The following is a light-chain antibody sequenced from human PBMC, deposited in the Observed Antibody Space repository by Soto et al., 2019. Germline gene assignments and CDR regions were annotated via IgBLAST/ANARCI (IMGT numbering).Light chain of an antibody. J-gene: IGKJ1*01. CDR1: QTISTW. V-gene: IGKV1-5*03. CDR2: KAS. CDR3: QQYNNFWT. Sequence: DIQMTQSPSTLSASVGDRVTITCRASQTISTWLAWYQQRPGKAPNLLIYKASTLQSGVPSRFSGSGSGTEFTLTISGLQPADFATYYCQQYNNFWTFGQGTKVEIK.